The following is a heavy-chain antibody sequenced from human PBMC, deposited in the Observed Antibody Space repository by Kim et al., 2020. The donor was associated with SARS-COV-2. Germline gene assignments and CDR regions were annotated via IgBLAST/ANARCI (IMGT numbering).Heavy chain of an antibody. CDR2: IYYSGST. Sequence: SETLSLTCTVSGGSINSGGYYWSWIRQHPGKGLEWIGYIYYSGSTYYNPSLKSRVTISVDTSKNQFSLKLSSVTAADTAVYYCARDDYGDYTGADWGQGTLVTVSS. CDR3: ARDDYGDYTGAD. V-gene: IGHV4-31*03. J-gene: IGHJ4*02. D-gene: IGHD4-17*01. CDR1: GGSINSGGYY.